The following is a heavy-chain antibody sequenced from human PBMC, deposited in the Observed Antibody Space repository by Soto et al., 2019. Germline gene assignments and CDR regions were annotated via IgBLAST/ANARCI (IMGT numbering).Heavy chain of an antibody. CDR1: GASIYNGGYF. CDR3: ARRHYYDSSGYDY. D-gene: IGHD3-22*01. V-gene: IGHV4-30-4*01. J-gene: IGHJ4*02. CDR2: IHNSGST. Sequence: PSETLSLTCSVSGASIYNGGYFWSWIRQSPGKGLEWIGHIHNSGSTYYNPSLKSRVTISVDTSKNQFSLKLSSVTAADTAVYYCARRHYYDSSGYDYWGQGTLVTVSS.